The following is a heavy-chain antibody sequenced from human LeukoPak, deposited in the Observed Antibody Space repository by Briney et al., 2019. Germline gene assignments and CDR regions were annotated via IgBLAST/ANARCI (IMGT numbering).Heavy chain of an antibody. Sequence: SETLSLTCTISGSSLTSVSHYWGWIRQPPGRGLGWIGDIYYTGSTYYSPSLRSRVTMSVHTSENQFSLRLNSVTAVDTAVYYCARRWGNIVGVTYEYWGQGTLVTVSS. V-gene: IGHV4-39*01. D-gene: IGHD3-16*01. J-gene: IGHJ4*02. CDR3: ARRWGNIVGVTYEY. CDR1: GSSLTSVSHY. CDR2: IYYTGST.